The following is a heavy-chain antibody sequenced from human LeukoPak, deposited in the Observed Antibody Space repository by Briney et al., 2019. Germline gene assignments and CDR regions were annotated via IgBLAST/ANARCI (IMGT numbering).Heavy chain of an antibody. Sequence: PGGSLRLSCAASGFTFSSYAMHWVRQAPGKGLEWVAVISYDGSNKYYADSVKGRFTISRDNSKNTLYLQKNSLRAEDTAVYYCARVYVGLPYYYYYYMDVWGKGTTVTVSS. D-gene: IGHD2-8*01. V-gene: IGHV3-30*04. CDR1: GFTFSSYA. CDR2: ISYDGSNK. J-gene: IGHJ6*03. CDR3: ARVYVGLPYYYYYYMDV.